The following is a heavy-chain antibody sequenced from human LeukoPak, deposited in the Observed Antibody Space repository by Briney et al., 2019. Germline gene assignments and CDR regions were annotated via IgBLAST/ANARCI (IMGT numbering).Heavy chain of an antibody. D-gene: IGHD2-15*01. Sequence: ASVKVSCKASGGTFSSYAISWVRQAPGQGLEWMGGIIPIFGTANYAQKFQGRVTITADESTSTAYMELSSLRSEDTAVYYCAGGRRSGGLGYWGQGTLVTVSS. CDR2: IIPIFGTA. CDR1: GGTFSSYA. J-gene: IGHJ4*02. V-gene: IGHV1-69*01. CDR3: AGGRRSGGLGY.